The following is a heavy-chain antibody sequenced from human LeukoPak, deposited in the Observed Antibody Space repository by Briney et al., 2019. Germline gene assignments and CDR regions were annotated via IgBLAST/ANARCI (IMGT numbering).Heavy chain of an antibody. CDR3: AREDIVATEILDY. J-gene: IGHJ4*02. D-gene: IGHD5-12*01. CDR1: GFTFSSYS. CDR2: ISSSSSYI. V-gene: IGHV3-21*01. Sequence: GGSLRLSCAASGFTFSSYSMNWVRQAPGKGLEWVSSISSSSSYIYYADSVKGRFTISRDNAKNPLYLQMNSLRAEDTAVYYCAREDIVATEILDYWGQGTLVTVSS.